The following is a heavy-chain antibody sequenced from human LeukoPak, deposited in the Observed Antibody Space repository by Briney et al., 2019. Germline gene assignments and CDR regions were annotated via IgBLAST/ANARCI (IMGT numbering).Heavy chain of an antibody. V-gene: IGHV3-23*01. CDR3: AKAPTTVVTLYDY. Sequence: GGSLRLSCAASGFTFSSYAMNWVRQAPGKGLEWVSVISAGGSTYYADSVKGRFTISRDNSKNTLYLQMSSLRAEDTAVYYCAKAPTTVVTLYDYWGQGTLVTVSS. CDR1: GFTFSSYA. CDR2: ISAGGST. D-gene: IGHD4-23*01. J-gene: IGHJ4*02.